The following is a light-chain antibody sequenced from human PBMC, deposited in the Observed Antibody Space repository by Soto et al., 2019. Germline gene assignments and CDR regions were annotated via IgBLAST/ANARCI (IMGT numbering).Light chain of an antibody. CDR1: NSDVGAYNY. V-gene: IGLV2-14*03. Sequence: QSVLAQPASGSGSPGQSINISCTGTNSDVGAYNYVSWYQQHPGKAPKLMIYDVNNRPSGVSNRFSGSKSGNTASLTISGLQAGDEADYYCSSYTSSTTDVFGAGTKVTV. CDR3: SSYTSSTTDV. J-gene: IGLJ1*01. CDR2: DVN.